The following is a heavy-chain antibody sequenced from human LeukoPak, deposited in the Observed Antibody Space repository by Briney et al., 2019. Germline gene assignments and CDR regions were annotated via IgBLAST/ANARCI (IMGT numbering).Heavy chain of an antibody. D-gene: IGHD7-27*01. Sequence: SETLSFTCTVYGGSISSYYWSWIRQRPGKGLEWIGYIYYSGSTNCNPSVKSRVAMSVDTSKKQFSLRLTSVTAADTAVYYCARHSQHSRDLGSARNFDYWGQGTLVTVSS. CDR3: ARHSQHSRDLGSARNFDY. CDR2: IYYSGST. CDR1: GGSISSYY. J-gene: IGHJ4*02. V-gene: IGHV4-59*08.